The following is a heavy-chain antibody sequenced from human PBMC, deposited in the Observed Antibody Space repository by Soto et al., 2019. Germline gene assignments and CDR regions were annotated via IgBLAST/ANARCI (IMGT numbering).Heavy chain of an antibody. D-gene: IGHD5-12*01. CDR1: GFTVSSNY. CDR2: IYSGGST. V-gene: IGHV3-53*04. CDR3: ARVDPLNIVATISRDTGGY. J-gene: IGHJ4*02. Sequence: GGSLRLSCAASGFTVSSNYMSWVRQAPGKGLEWVSVIYSGGSTYYADSVKGRFTISRHNSKNTLYLQMNSLRAEDTAVYYCARVDPLNIVATISRDTGGYWGQGTLVTVSS.